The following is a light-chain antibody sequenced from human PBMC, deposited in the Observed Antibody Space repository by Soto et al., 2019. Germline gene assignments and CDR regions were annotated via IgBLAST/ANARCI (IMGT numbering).Light chain of an antibody. CDR2: GAS. CDR3: QQRGNRPPWT. V-gene: IGKV3D-20*02. CDR1: QSVSSSY. J-gene: IGKJ1*01. Sequence: EIVLTQSPGTLSLSPGERATLSCRASQSVSSSYLAWYQQKPGQAPRLLIYGASNRATGIPARFSGSGSGTDFTLTIGSLEPEDFAVYYCQQRGNRPPWTFGQGTKVDIK.